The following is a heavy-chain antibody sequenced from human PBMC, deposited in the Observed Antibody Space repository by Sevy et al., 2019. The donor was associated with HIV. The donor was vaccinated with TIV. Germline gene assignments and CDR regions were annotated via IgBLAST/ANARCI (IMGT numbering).Heavy chain of an antibody. Sequence: SETLSLTCTVSGGSVSSGSYYWSWIRQPPGKGLEWIGYIYYSGSTNYNPSLKSRVTISVDTSKNRFSLKLSSVTAADTAVYYCARDRITIFGVVINRTRYNYYYYGMDVWGQGTTVTVSS. CDR2: IYYSGST. V-gene: IGHV4-61*01. J-gene: IGHJ6*02. CDR1: GGSVSSGSYY. D-gene: IGHD3-3*01. CDR3: ARDRITIFGVVINRTRYNYYYYGMDV.